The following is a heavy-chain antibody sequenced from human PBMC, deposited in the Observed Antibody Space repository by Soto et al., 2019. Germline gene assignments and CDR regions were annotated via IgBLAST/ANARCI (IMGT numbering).Heavy chain of an antibody. CDR1: GYTFTSYG. CDR2: ISAYNGNT. Sequence: QVQLVQSGAEVKKPGASVKVSCKASGYTFTSYGISWVRQAPGQGLEWMGWISAYNGNTNYAQKLQGRVTMTTDTSTSTAYMELRSLRSDDTAVYYCARASDYYYDSSGYYFLPPNFDYWGQGTLVTVSS. J-gene: IGHJ4*02. CDR3: ARASDYYYDSSGYYFLPPNFDY. V-gene: IGHV1-18*01. D-gene: IGHD3-22*01.